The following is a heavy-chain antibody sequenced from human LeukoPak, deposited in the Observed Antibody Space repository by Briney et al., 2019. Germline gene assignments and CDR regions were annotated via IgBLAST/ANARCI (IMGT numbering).Heavy chain of an antibody. J-gene: IGHJ4*02. CDR3: ARLSIAVSGDFDY. CDR1: GYSFTSYW. Sequence: GESLKISCKGSGYSFTSYWIGWVRQMPGKGLEWMGIIHPGDSDIRYSPSFQGQVIISADKSISTAYLQWTSLKASDTAIYYCARLSIAVSGDFDYWGQGTLVTVSS. CDR2: IHPGDSDI. V-gene: IGHV5-51*01. D-gene: IGHD6-19*01.